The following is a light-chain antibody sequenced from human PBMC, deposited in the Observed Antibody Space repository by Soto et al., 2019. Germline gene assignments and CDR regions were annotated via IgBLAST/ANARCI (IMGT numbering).Light chain of an antibody. J-gene: IGLJ3*02. Sequence: QLVLTQPPSASGTPGQRVTISCSGSSSNIGSNYVYWYQQLPGMAPKLLIYSDNRRPSGVPDRLSGSKSGTSASLAISGFRSEDEADYYCATWDDRLSGRVFGGGTKVTVL. CDR3: ATWDDRLSGRV. CDR2: SDN. V-gene: IGLV1-47*02. CDR1: SSNIGSNY.